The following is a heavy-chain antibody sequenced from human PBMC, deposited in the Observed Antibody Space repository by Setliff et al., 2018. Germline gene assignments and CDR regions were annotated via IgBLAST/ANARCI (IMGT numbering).Heavy chain of an antibody. D-gene: IGHD6-13*01. Sequence: ASETLSLTCTGSGGSISSSDYYWGWLRQPPGKGLEWIGSVHSSGSTYYNPSLKSRVTISVDTSRNQFSLQLTSVTAADTAVYYCVRLRQQLVYYYHMDVWGKGTTVTVSS. CDR1: GGSISSSDYY. CDR2: VHSSGST. CDR3: VRLRQQLVYYYHMDV. V-gene: IGHV4-39*01. J-gene: IGHJ6*03.